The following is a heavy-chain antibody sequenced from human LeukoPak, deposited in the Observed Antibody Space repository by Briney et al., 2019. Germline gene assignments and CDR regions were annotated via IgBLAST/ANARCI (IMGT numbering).Heavy chain of an antibody. D-gene: IGHD4-17*01. CDR2: IYTSGST. V-gene: IGHV4-61*02. Sequence: PSETLSLTCTVSGGSISSGSYYWSWIRQPAGKGLEWIGRIYTSGSTNYNPSLKSRVTISVDTSKNQFSLKLSSVTAADTAVYYCARDAPLYGDLYWYFDLWGRGTLVTVSS. CDR1: GGSISSGSYY. J-gene: IGHJ2*01. CDR3: ARDAPLYGDLYWYFDL.